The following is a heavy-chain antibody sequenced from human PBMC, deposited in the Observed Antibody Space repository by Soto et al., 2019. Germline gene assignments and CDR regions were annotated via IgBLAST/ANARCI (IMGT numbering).Heavy chain of an antibody. CDR1: GASISSGGYY. J-gene: IGHJ6*02. D-gene: IGHD6-13*01. V-gene: IGHV4-31*03. CDR3: ARDVQQHLIEDYYYYGMDV. CDR2: ISCGGST. Sequence: QVQLQESGPGLVKPSQTLSLTCTVSGASISSGGYYWSWIRQHPGKGLEWIGYISCGGSTHYNPSXXLRLTISVDTXXNXSXXNLSSTTAADTAVYYCARDVQQHLIEDYYYYGMDVRGHGTTVTVSS.